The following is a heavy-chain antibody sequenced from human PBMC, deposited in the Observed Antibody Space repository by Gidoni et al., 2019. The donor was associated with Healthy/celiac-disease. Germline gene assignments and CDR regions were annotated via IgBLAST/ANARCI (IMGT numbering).Heavy chain of an antibody. CDR1: GGSFSGFY. Sequence: QVQLQQWGAGLLQPSETLSLTCAVYGGSFSGFYWSWIRQPPGKGLEWIGEINHSGSTNYNPSLKSRVTISVDTSKNQFSLKLSSVTAADTAVYYCARVAPYSGKGYGDSLGCCYMDVWGKGTTVTVSS. J-gene: IGHJ6*03. V-gene: IGHV4-34*01. D-gene: IGHD4-17*01. CDR3: ARVAPYSGKGYGDSLGCCYMDV. CDR2: INHSGST.